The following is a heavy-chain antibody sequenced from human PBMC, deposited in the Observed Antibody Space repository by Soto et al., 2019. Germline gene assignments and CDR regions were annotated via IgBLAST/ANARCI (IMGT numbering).Heavy chain of an antibody. V-gene: IGHV3-33*01. CDR1: GFTFSSYG. CDR2: IWYDGSNK. J-gene: IGHJ4*02. D-gene: IGHD4-17*01. CDR3: ARDPYGDYVGGY. Sequence: QVQLVESGGGVVQPGRSLRLSCAASGFTFSSYGMHRVRQAPGKGLEWVAVIWYDGSNKYYADSVKGRFTISRDNSKNTLYLQMNSLRAEDTAVYYCARDPYGDYVGGYWGQGTLVTVSS.